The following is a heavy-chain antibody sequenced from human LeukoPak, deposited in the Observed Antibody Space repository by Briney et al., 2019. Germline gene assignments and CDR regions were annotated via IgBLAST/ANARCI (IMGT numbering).Heavy chain of an antibody. D-gene: IGHD6-19*01. CDR1: GGSISTYY. Sequence: SETLSLTCTVSGGSISTYYWNWVRQPPGKGLEWIAYIYYSGSTNYTPSLKSRVTISVDTSKNQFSLKLSSVTAADTAVYYCATNSSGWVFDYWGQGTQVTVSS. CDR2: IYYSGST. V-gene: IGHV4-59*08. J-gene: IGHJ4*02. CDR3: ATNSSGWVFDY.